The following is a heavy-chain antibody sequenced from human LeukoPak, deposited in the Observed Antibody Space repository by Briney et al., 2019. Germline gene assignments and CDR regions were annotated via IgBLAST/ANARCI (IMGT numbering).Heavy chain of an antibody. CDR1: GFTLGTYD. V-gene: IGHV3-7*01. D-gene: IGHD2-15*01. CDR2: IKQDGSEK. J-gene: IGHJ4*02. CDR3: ARAGTCGVNCYSKDY. Sequence: GGSLRLSCAASGFTLGTYDMYWIRQAPGKGLEWVANIKQDGSEKYYVDSVKGRFTISRDNAKNSLYLQMISLRAEDTAVYYCARAGTCGVNCYSKDYWGQGTLVTVSS.